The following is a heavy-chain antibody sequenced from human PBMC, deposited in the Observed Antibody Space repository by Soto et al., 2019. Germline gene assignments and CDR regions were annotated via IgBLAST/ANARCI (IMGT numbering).Heavy chain of an antibody. CDR1: GFTFSSYA. J-gene: IGHJ4*02. Sequence: GGSLKLSCAASGFTFSSYAMSWLRLPPGKGLEWVSAIDGSGGSTNYADSVKGRLTISRDNSRNTLVLKMNSLPGDHTALSCCAKAITVGPYRPFDCWGQGTMVTVS. D-gene: IGHD6-19*01. V-gene: IGHV3-23*01. CDR3: AKAITVGPYRPFDC. CDR2: IDGSGGST.